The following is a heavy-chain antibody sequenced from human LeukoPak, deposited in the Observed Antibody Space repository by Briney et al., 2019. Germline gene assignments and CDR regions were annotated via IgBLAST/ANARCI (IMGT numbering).Heavy chain of an antibody. J-gene: IGHJ5*02. CDR1: GVSISSSNW. CDR3: ARQFCSSTSCYSADWFDP. Sequence: PSETLSLTCTVSGVSISSSNWWSWVRQPPGKGLEWIGEIYHSGSTNYDPSLKSRVTISVDKSKNQFSLKLSSVTAADTAVYYCARQFCSSTSCYSADWFDPWGQGTLVTVSS. V-gene: IGHV4-4*02. CDR2: IYHSGST. D-gene: IGHD2-2*01.